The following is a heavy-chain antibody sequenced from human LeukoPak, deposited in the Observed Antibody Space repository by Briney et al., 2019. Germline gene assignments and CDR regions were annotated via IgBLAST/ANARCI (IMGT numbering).Heavy chain of an antibody. CDR2: MNPNSGNT. Sequence: ASVKVSCKASGYTFTSYDINWVRQATGQGLEWMGWMNPNSGNTGYAQTFQGRVTMTRNTSISTAYMELSSLRSEDTAVYYCARARRRSGSYYRGFDYWGQGTLVTVSS. CDR3: ARARRRSGSYYRGFDY. V-gene: IGHV1-8*01. J-gene: IGHJ4*02. D-gene: IGHD3-10*01. CDR1: GYTFTSYD.